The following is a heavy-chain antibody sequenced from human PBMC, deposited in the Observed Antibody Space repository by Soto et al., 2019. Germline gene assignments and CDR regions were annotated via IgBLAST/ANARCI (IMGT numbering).Heavy chain of an antibody. V-gene: IGHV3-23*01. CDR1: GFTFSSYA. J-gene: IGHJ3*02. D-gene: IGHD3-22*01. CDR2: ISGSGGST. Sequence: GGSLRLSCAASGFTFSSYAMSWVRQAPGKGLEWVSAISGSGGSTYYADSVKGRFTISRDNSKNTLYLQMNSLRAEDTAVYYCAKIEVDDYYDSSGYYGNDAFDIWGQGTMVTVSS. CDR3: AKIEVDDYYDSSGYYGNDAFDI.